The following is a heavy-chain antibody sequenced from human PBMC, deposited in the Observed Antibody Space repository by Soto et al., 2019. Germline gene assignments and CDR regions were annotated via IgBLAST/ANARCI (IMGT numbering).Heavy chain of an antibody. CDR1: GYTFISYS. V-gene: IGHV1-18*04. D-gene: IGHD6-13*01. J-gene: IGHJ4*02. CDR3: AREGAHSTGWYDYFDQ. CDR2: ISTYNGNT. Sequence: QVQLVQSGGEVKKPGASVNISCKPTGYTFISYSTTWVRQAPGQGLGWMGWISTYNGNTKYAQSLQGRVTLTRDTSTNTAFMEIRGLRSDDTAIYYCAREGAHSTGWYDYFDQWGQGTLVAVSS.